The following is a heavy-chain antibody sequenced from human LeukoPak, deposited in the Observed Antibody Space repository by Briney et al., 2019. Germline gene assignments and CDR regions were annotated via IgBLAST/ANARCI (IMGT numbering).Heavy chain of an antibody. V-gene: IGHV1-46*01. CDR2: INPSGGST. CDR1: GYAFTSYY. D-gene: IGHD2-2*03. Sequence: ASVKVSCKAAGYAFTSYYMHWVRQAPGQGLGWMGIINPSGGSTSYAQKFQGRVTMTRDTSTSTVYMELSSLRSEDTAVYYCARVYGYCSSTSCPYHFDYWGQGTLVTVSS. CDR3: ARVYGYCSSTSCPYHFDY. J-gene: IGHJ4*02.